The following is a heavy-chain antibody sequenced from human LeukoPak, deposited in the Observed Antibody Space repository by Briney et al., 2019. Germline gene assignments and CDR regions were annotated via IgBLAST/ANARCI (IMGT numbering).Heavy chain of an antibody. V-gene: IGHV3-66*01. CDR3: ARDSRGILDY. Sequence: GGSLRLSCAASGFTASSNYMSWVRQAPGKGLEWVSVIYSGGSTYYADSVKGRFTISRDNSKNTLYLQVNSLRAEDTAVYHCARDSRGILDYWGQGTLVTVSS. CDR1: GFTASSNY. D-gene: IGHD3-10*01. CDR2: IYSGGST. J-gene: IGHJ4*02.